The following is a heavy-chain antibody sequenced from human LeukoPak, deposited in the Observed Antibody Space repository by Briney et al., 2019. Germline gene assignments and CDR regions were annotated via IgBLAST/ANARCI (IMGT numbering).Heavy chain of an antibody. CDR3: AREGACSGTRCLDAFDI. Sequence: GGSLRLSCAASGFTFSSYEMNWVRQAPGRGLEWVSYISSSGTTIYYADSVRGRFTISRDNAKNSLYLQMNSLRAEDTAVYYCAREGACSGTRCLDAFDIWGQGTMVTVSS. CDR2: ISSSGTTI. V-gene: IGHV3-48*03. D-gene: IGHD2-2*01. CDR1: GFTFSSYE. J-gene: IGHJ3*02.